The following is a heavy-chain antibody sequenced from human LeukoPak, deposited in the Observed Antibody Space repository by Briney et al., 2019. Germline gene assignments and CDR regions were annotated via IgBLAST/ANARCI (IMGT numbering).Heavy chain of an antibody. V-gene: IGHV5-51*01. Sequence: GESLKISCQGSGSTFAIYWIGWVRQLPGKGLEWMGIIYPGDSDTKYSPSFQGQVTMSVDKSINTAYLQWDSLKASDTAMYYCARRRDLYSGSYYPFDYWGQGTLVTVSS. CDR3: ARRRDLYSGSYYPFDY. J-gene: IGHJ4*02. CDR1: GSTFAIYW. CDR2: IYPGDSDT. D-gene: IGHD1-26*01.